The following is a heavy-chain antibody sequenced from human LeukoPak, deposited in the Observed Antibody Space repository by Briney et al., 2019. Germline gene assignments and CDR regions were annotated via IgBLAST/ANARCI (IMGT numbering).Heavy chain of an antibody. D-gene: IGHD6-6*01. Sequence: SETLSLTCTVSGGSISSYYWSWIRQPPGKGLEWIGYIYYSGSTNYNPSLKSRVTISVDTSKNQFSLKLSSVTAADTAVYYCARDKDSSSSGGVFDYWGQGTLVTVSS. CDR2: IYYSGST. CDR1: GGSISSYY. J-gene: IGHJ4*02. CDR3: ARDKDSSSSGGVFDY. V-gene: IGHV4-59*12.